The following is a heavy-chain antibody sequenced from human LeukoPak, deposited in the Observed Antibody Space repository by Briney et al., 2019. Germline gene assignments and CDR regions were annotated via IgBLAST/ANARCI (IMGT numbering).Heavy chain of an antibody. J-gene: IGHJ4*02. CDR3: PRFLSSGLDY. Sequence: SETLSLTCTVSGGSIRSYYWTWIRQPPGKGLEWIGNVYYSGGTSYNPSLKSRVAMSVDTSKSHFSLRLTSVTADDTAVYYCPRFLSSGLDYWGQGTLVTVSS. V-gene: IGHV4-59*01. CDR1: GGSIRSYY. D-gene: IGHD3-10*01. CDR2: VYYSGGT.